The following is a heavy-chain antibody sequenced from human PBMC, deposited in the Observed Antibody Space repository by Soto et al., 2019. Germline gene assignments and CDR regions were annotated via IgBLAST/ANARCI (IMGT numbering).Heavy chain of an antibody. D-gene: IGHD6-19*01. CDR2: ISWNSGSI. J-gene: IGHJ6*03. CDR3: AKDNMGRYSSGWRCYYYYYMDV. CDR1: GFNFDDYA. Sequence: PGGSLSLSCAASGFNFDDYAMHWVRQAPGKGLEWVSGISWNSGSIGYADSVKGRFTISRDNAKNSLYLQMNSLRAEDTALYYCAKDNMGRYSSGWRCYYYYYMDVWGKGTTVTVSS. V-gene: IGHV3-9*01.